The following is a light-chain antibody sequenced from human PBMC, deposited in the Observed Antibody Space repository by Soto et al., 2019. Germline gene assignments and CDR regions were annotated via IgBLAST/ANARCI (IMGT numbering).Light chain of an antibody. CDR1: QSVSSSY. J-gene: IGKJ1*01. V-gene: IGKV3-20*01. Sequence: EIVLTQSPGTLSLSPGERATLSCRASQSVSSSYLAWYQQKPGQAPRLLIYGASSRATGIPDRFSGSGSGKDFTLTISRLEPEGCAVYYCQQYGSSLSWTLGQGTKVEIK. CDR3: QQYGSSLSWT. CDR2: GAS.